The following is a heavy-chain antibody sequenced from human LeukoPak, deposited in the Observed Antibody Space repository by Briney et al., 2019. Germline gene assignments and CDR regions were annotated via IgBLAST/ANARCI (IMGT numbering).Heavy chain of an antibody. J-gene: IGHJ4*03. CDR2: IKQDGSDK. V-gene: IGHV3-7*01. CDR3: ASEEDGYFDS. CDR1: GFPFKTYW. Sequence: GGSLRLSYAASGFPFKTYWMSWGRQPPGKGLEWVANIKQDGSDKYYVDSVKGRFTISRDNAKNSLFLQINSLRIDDTAVYYCASEEDGYFDSWGQGTLVTVSS.